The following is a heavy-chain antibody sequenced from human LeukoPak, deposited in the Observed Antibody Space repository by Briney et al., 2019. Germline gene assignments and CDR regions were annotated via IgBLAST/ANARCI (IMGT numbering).Heavy chain of an antibody. Sequence: GGSLRLSCAASGFTFSSYAMSWVRQAPGKGLEWVSAISGSGGSTYYADSVKGRFTISRDNSKNTLYLQMNSQRAEDTAVYYCAKGTHNPHVFDYWGQGTLVTVSS. CDR3: AKGTHNPHVFDY. D-gene: IGHD1-1*01. V-gene: IGHV3-23*01. J-gene: IGHJ4*02. CDR1: GFTFSSYA. CDR2: ISGSGGST.